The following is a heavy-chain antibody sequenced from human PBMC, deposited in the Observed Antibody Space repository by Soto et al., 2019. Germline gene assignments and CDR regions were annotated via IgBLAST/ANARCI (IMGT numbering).Heavy chain of an antibody. Sequence: KTSETLSLTCAVSGYSISSGYYLGWIRQPPGKGLEWIGSIYHSGSTYYNPSLKSRVTISVDTSKNQFSLKLSSVTAADTAVYYCARDTAMVLFDYWGQGTLVTVSS. CDR2: IYHSGST. CDR3: ARDTAMVLFDY. J-gene: IGHJ4*02. D-gene: IGHD5-18*01. V-gene: IGHV4-38-2*02. CDR1: GYSISSGYY.